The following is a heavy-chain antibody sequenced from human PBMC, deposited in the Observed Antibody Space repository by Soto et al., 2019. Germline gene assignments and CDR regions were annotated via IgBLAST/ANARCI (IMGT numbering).Heavy chain of an antibody. CDR2: INAGNGNT. D-gene: IGHD3-16*01. J-gene: IGHJ6*03. CDR3: ARDALTYSSYYYYMDV. Sequence: ASVKVSCKASGYTFTSYAMHWVRQAPGQRLEWMGWINAGNGNTKYSQKFQGRVTITRDTSASTAYMELSSLRSEDTAVYYCARDALTYSSYYYYMDVSGKGTTVTVSS. CDR1: GYTFTSYA. V-gene: IGHV1-3*01.